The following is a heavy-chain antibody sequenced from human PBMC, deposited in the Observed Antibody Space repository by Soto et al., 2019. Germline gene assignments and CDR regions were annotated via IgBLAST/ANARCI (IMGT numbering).Heavy chain of an antibody. CDR3: ARDWSIYCSSTSCRHYYYGMDV. CDR1: GGSISSGGYY. Sequence: SETLSLTCTVSGGSISSGGYYWSWIRQHPGKGLEWIGYIYYSGSTYYNPSLKSRVTISVDTSKNQFSLKLSSVTAADTAVYYCARDWSIYCSSTSCRHYYYGMDVWGQGTTVTVS. J-gene: IGHJ6*02. CDR2: IYYSGST. D-gene: IGHD2-2*01. V-gene: IGHV4-31*03.